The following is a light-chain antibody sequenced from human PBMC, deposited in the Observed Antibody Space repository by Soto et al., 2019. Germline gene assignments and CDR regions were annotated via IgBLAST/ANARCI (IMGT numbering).Light chain of an antibody. J-gene: IGLJ1*01. CDR3: SSYAGSNNYV. CDR2: EVS. V-gene: IGLV2-8*01. CDR1: SSDVGGYSY. Sequence: QSALTQPPSASGSPGQSVTISCTGTSSDVGGYSYVSWYQQHPGKAPKLTIYEVSKRPSGVPDRFSGSKSGNTASLTVSGLQAEDEADYYCSSYAGSNNYVFGTGTKVTVL.